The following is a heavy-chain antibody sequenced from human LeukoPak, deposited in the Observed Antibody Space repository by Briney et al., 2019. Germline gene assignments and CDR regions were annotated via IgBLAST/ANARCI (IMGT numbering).Heavy chain of an antibody. V-gene: IGHV3-30*02. CDR1: GFTFSRYG. D-gene: IGHD5-24*01. CDR2: IEYDGSNK. J-gene: IGHJ4*02. CDR3: AKDTEMATIRYFDY. Sequence: GSLRLSCAASGFTFSRYGMHWVRQAPGKGLEWVAFIEYDGSNKYYTDSVKGRFTISRDNSKNTLYLQMNSLRGEDTAVYYCAKDTEMATIRYFDYWGQGTLVTVSS.